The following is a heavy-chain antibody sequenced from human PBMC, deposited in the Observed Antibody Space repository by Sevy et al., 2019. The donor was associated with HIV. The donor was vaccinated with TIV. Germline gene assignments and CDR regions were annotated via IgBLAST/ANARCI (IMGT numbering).Heavy chain of an antibody. CDR3: ARASSPYCGGDCLHAFNI. Sequence: GGSLRLSCAASGFTFSSFSMNWVRQAPGKTLEWISYISSSGSSIYYADSVKGRFSISRDNAKRSLYLQMNSLRDEDTAVYYCARASSPYCGGDCLHAFNIWGQGTMVTVSS. V-gene: IGHV3-48*02. D-gene: IGHD2-21*02. CDR1: GFTFSSFS. CDR2: ISSSGSSI. J-gene: IGHJ3*02.